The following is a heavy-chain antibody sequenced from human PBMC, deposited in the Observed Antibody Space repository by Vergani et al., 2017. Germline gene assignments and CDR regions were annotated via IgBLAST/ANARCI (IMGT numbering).Heavy chain of an antibody. Sequence: QVQLQQWGGGLLKPSETLSLTCVVNGGSFTSYHWTWIRQSPGEGLEWVGDIDHTGRPDYNPSLKSRLNMSVDKSRNQFSLTLNSVTATDTAIYFCARVNTETSGHLYYYYYMDVWGQGTAVTVS. CDR1: GGSFTSYH. J-gene: IGHJ6*03. D-gene: IGHD4-11*01. CDR2: IDHTGRP. CDR3: ARVNTETSGHLYYYYYMDV. V-gene: IGHV4-34*01.